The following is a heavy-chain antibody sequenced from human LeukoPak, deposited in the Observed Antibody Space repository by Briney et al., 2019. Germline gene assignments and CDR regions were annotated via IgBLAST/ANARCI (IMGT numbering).Heavy chain of an antibody. Sequence: SETLSLTCTVSGGSISSYYWSWIRQPPGKGLEWIGYIHYSGSTNYNPSLKSRVTISVDTSKNQFSLKLSSVTAADTAVYYCARVDTEYYDILTGYYTGFFDYWGQGTLVTVSP. D-gene: IGHD3-9*01. CDR3: ARVDTEYYDILTGYYTGFFDY. J-gene: IGHJ4*02. CDR2: IHYSGST. V-gene: IGHV4-59*08. CDR1: GGSISSYY.